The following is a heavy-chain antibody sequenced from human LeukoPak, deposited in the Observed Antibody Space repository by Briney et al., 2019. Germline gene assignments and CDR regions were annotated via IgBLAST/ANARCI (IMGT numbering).Heavy chain of an antibody. CDR3: ARGRKRDFDWLFMPNLAFDI. CDR1: GYTFTGYY. CDR2: INPNSGGT. V-gene: IGHV1-2*02. Sequence: ASVKVSCKASGYTFTGYYMHWVRQAPGQGLEWMGWINPNSGGTNYAQKFQGRVTMTRDTSISTAYMELSRLRSEDTAVYYCARGRKRDFDWLFMPNLAFDIWGQGTMVTVSS. D-gene: IGHD3-9*01. J-gene: IGHJ3*02.